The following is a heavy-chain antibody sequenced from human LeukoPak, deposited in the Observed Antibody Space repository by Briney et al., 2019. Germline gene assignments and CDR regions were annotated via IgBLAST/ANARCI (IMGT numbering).Heavy chain of an antibody. CDR1: CGSISSYY. CDR2: IYYSWST. V-gene: IGHV4-59*08. Sequence: PSETLSLTCTVSCGSISSYYWSWIRQPPGKVLEWIGYIYYSWSTNYNPPLKSRVTLSVDTSKNQFSLKLSSVTAADPAVYYCARLFQSLGGSIWFDPWGQGTLVTVPS. D-gene: IGHD3-16*01. CDR3: ARLFQSLGGSIWFDP. J-gene: IGHJ5*02.